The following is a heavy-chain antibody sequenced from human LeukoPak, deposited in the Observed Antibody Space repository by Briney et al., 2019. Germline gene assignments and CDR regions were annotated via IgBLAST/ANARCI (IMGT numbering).Heavy chain of an antibody. CDR3: APTSYDYADDAFDI. J-gene: IGHJ3*02. D-gene: IGHD5-12*01. CDR2: IYYSGST. CDR1: GGSISSSSYY. Sequence: SETLSLTCTVSGGSISSSSYYWGWIRQPPRKGLEWIGSIYYSGSTYYNPSLKSRVTISVDTSKNQFSLKLSSVTAADTAVYYCAPTSYDYADDAFDIWGQGTMVTVSS. V-gene: IGHV4-39*01.